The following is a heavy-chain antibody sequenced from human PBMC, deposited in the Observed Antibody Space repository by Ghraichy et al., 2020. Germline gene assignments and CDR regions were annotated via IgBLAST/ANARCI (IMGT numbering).Heavy chain of an antibody. CDR3: ARSSSTSRTYYYYGMDV. CDR2: ISAYNGNT. D-gene: IGHD2-2*01. V-gene: IGHV1-18*01. CDR1: GYTFTSYG. J-gene: IGHJ6*02. Sequence: ASVKVSCKASGYTFTSYGISWVRQAPGQGLEWMGWISAYNGNTNYAQKLQGRVTMTTDTSTSTAYMELRSLRSDDTAVYYCARSSSTSRTYYYYGMDVWGQGTTVTVSS.